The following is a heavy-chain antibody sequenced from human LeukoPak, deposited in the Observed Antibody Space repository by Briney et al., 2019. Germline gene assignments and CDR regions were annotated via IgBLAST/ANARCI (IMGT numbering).Heavy chain of an antibody. J-gene: IGHJ4*02. CDR2: ISYSGTT. CDR1: GGSISSRPYY. V-gene: IGHV4-39*01. D-gene: IGHD3-9*01. Sequence: SETPSLTCTVSGGSISSRPYYWGWVRQPPGKGLEWIGTISYSGTTYYNPSLKSRVTISLDTSKNQFSLKLSSVTAADTAVYYCARQPYYDILTGYSSFDYWGQGTLVTVSS. CDR3: ARQPYYDILTGYSSFDY.